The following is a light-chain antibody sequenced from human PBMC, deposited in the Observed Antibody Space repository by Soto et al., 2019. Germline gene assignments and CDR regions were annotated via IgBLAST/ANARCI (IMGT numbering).Light chain of an antibody. CDR1: ESVASNY. V-gene: IGKV3-20*01. J-gene: IGKJ4*01. CDR2: GAS. CDR3: QQYNSYPQLT. Sequence: EIVLTQSPGTLSLSPGERATLSCRASESVASNYLAWYQHKPGQAPRLLFFGASNRATGIPDRFSGSGSGTDFTLTISSLQPEDFATYYCQQYNSYPQLTFGGGTKVDIK.